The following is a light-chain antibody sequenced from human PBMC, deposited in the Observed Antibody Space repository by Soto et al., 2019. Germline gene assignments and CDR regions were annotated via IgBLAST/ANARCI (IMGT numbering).Light chain of an antibody. CDR1: SSDVGGYNY. CDR2: DVS. Sequence: ALTQPASVSGSPGQSITISCTGTSSDVGGYNYVSWYQQHPSKAPKLMIYDVSNRPSGVSNRFSGSKSGNTASLTISGLQAQDEADYYCCSYTSSSISYVFGTGTKVTVL. J-gene: IGLJ1*01. V-gene: IGLV2-14*01. CDR3: CSYTSSSISYV.